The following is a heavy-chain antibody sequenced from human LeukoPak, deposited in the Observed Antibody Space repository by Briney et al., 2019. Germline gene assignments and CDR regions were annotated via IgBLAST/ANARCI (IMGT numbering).Heavy chain of an antibody. J-gene: IGHJ4*02. CDR3: AKDFGYDFWSGDY. V-gene: IGHV3-23*01. CDR1: GFTFSNYA. CDR2: INDNGSTR. Sequence: GGSLRLSCGASGFTFSNYAMSWVRQAPGKGLEWVSGINDNGSTRFYAASVKGRFTSSRDNPKNTLYLQMNSLRAEDTAVYYCAKDFGYDFWSGDYWGQGTLVTVSS. D-gene: IGHD3-3*01.